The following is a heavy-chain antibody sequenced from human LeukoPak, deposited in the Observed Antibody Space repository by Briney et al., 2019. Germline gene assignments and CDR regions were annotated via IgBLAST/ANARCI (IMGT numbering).Heavy chain of an antibody. J-gene: IGHJ4*02. D-gene: IGHD6-13*01. V-gene: IGHV3-30*18. CDR3: AKDQGYSSSWYARDY. CDR2: ISYDGSSK. Sequence: GGSLRLSCAASGFTFSSYGMHWVRQAPGKGLEWVAVISYDGSSKDYADSVKGRFTISRDNSKNTLYLQMNSLTVEDTAVYYCAKDQGYSSSWYARDYWGQGTLVTVSS. CDR1: GFTFSSYG.